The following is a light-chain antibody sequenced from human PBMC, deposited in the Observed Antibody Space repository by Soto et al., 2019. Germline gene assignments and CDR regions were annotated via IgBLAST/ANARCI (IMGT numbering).Light chain of an antibody. CDR3: QNYNSVPLT. V-gene: IGKV1-27*01. CDR1: QDIRNN. Sequence: DIQMTQSPSSLSAYVGDRVTITCRASQDIRNNLAWYQQKPGKVPKLLIYVTSTLQSGVPSRFSGSGSGTDFTLTISNLQPEDVATYYCQNYNSVPLTFGGGTQVEMK. CDR2: VTS. J-gene: IGKJ4*01.